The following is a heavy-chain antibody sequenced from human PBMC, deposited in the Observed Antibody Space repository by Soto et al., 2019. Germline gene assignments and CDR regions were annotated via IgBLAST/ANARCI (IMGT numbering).Heavy chain of an antibody. CDR2: IFYSGST. D-gene: IGHD6-25*01. CDR3: ARHPSASGDYFDY. CDR1: GGSINSYY. Sequence: QVQLQESGPGLVKPSETLSLTCTVAGGSINSYYWSWIRQPPGKGLEWIGYIFYSGSTNYNPSLTSRVTISVDTSGNQFSRKLTSVTAADTAMYYCARHPSASGDYFDYRGQGTLVTVSS. J-gene: IGHJ4*02. V-gene: IGHV4-59*08.